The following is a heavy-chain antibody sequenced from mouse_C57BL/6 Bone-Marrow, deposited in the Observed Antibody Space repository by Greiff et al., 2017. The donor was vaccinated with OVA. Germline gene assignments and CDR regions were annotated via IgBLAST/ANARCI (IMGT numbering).Heavy chain of an antibody. CDR2: IYPGSGST. Sequence: QVQLKQPGAELVKPGASVKMSCKASGYTFTSYWITWVKQRPGQGLEWIGDIYPGSGSTNYNEKFKSKATLTVDKSYSTAYMQLSSLTSEDAAVEYYASLGPFDYWGPGTTLTVSS. CDR1: GYTFTSYW. V-gene: IGHV1-55*01. D-gene: IGHD4-1*01. J-gene: IGHJ2*01. CDR3: ASLGPFDY.